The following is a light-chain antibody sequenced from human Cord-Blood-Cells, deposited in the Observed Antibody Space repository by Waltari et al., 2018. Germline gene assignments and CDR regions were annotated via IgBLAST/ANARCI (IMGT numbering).Light chain of an antibody. CDR3: QQLTH. CDR2: AAS. J-gene: IGKJ3*01. V-gene: IGKV1-9*01. Sequence: DIQLTQSPSFLSASVGDRVTITCRASQGISSYLAWYQQKPGQAPKLLIYAASTVQSGVRSRCSGSGSGTEFTLTISGLQAEDFATYDCQQLTHFGPGTKVDIK. CDR1: QGISSY.